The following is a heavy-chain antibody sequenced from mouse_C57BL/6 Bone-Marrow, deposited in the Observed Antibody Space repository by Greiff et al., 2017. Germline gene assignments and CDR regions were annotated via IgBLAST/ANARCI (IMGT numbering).Heavy chain of an antibody. V-gene: IGHV1-39*01. CDR2: INPNYGTT. D-gene: IGHD1-1*01. J-gene: IGHJ3*01. CDR1: GYSFTDYN. Sequence: EVQGVESGPELVKPGASVKISCKASGYSFTDYNMNWVKQSNGKSLEWIGVINPNYGTTSYNQKFKGKATLTVDQSSSTAYMQLNSLTSEDSAFYYCAIDTTVVAEGFAYWGQGTLVTVSA. CDR3: AIDTTVVAEGFAY.